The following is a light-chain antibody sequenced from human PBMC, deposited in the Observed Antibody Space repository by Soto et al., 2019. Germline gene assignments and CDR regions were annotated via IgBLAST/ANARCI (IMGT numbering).Light chain of an antibody. CDR1: QAIRND. CDR3: LQDNNYPWT. CDR2: GAS. V-gene: IGKV1-6*01. Sequence: AIQMTQSPSSLSASVGDRVTISCRASQAIRNDLGWYQQKPGKAPNLLIYGASSLESGVPSRFSGSGSGTEFTLTISSLQPEDFATYYCLQDNNYPWTFGPWTKVEI. J-gene: IGKJ1*01.